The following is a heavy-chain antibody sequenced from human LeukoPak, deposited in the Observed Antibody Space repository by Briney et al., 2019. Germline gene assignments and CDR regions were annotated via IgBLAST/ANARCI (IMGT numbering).Heavy chain of an antibody. CDR1: GYTFTSYD. V-gene: IGHV1-8*01. D-gene: IGHD6-13*01. CDR3: ARGQSSSNLYEFDY. CDR2: MNPNSGNT. J-gene: IGHJ4*02. Sequence: ASVKVSCKASGYTFTSYDINWVRQATGQGLEWMGWMNPNSGNTGYAQKFQGRVTMTRNTSISTAYMELSSLRSEDTAVYYCARGQSSSNLYEFDYWGQGTLVTVSS.